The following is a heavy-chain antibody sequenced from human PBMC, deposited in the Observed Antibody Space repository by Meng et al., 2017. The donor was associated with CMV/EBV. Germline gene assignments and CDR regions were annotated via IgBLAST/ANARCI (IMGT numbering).Heavy chain of an antibody. CDR1: GFTVSSNY. V-gene: IGHV3-66*01. CDR3: ARDHSGPLSH. J-gene: IGHJ4*02. Sequence: QLGWSGGGLGQPGWSLILSCAASGFTVSSNYMSWVRQAPGKGLEWVSVIYSGGSTYYADSVKGRFTISRDNSKNTLYLQMNSLRAEDTAVYYCARDHSGPLSHWGQGTLVTVSS. CDR2: IYSGGST. D-gene: IGHD1-1*01.